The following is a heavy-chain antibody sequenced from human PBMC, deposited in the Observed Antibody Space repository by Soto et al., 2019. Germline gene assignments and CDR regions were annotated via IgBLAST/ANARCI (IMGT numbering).Heavy chain of an antibody. CDR3: ARRITMVRGVIYDYDYGMDV. CDR2: INHSGST. CDR1: GGSFSGYY. Sequence: WETLSLTCAVYGGSFSGYYWSWIRQPPGKGLEWIGEINHSGSTNYNPSLKSRVTISVDTSKNQFSLKLSSVTAADTAVYYCARRITMVRGVIYDYDYGMDVWGQGTTVTVSS. D-gene: IGHD3-10*01. V-gene: IGHV4-34*01. J-gene: IGHJ6*02.